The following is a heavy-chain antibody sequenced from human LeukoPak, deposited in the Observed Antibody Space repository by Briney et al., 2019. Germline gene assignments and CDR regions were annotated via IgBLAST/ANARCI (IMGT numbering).Heavy chain of an antibody. D-gene: IGHD3-22*01. V-gene: IGHV1-2*02. J-gene: IGHJ3*02. CDR1: GYTLTELS. CDR2: INPNSGGT. Sequence: ASVKVSCKVSGYTLTELSMHWVRQAPGQGLEWMGWINPNSGGTNYAQKFQGRVTMTRDTSISTAYMELSRLRSDDTAVYYCARDRSPMIASDAFDIWGQGTMVTVSS. CDR3: ARDRSPMIASDAFDI.